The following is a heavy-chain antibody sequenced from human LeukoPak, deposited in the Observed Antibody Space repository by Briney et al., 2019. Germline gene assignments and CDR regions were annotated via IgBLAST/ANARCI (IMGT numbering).Heavy chain of an antibody. D-gene: IGHD6-13*01. CDR2: ISAYNGNT. CDR3: AINPRSPHFPNDAFDI. V-gene: IGHV1-18*01. Sequence: ASVMVSCKASGYTFTSYGISRVRQAPGQGLEWMGWISAYNGNTNYAQKLQGRVTMTTDTSTSTAYMELRSLRSDDTAVYYCAINPRSPHFPNDAFDIWGQGTMVTVSS. CDR1: GYTFTSYG. J-gene: IGHJ3*02.